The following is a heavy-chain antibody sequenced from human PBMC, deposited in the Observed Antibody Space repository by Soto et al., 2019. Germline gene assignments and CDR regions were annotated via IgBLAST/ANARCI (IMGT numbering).Heavy chain of an antibody. CDR2: ISYDGSNK. V-gene: IGHV3-30-3*01. Sequence: QVQLVESGGGVVQPGRSLRLSCAASGFTFSSYAMHWVRQAPGKGLEWVEVISYDGSNKYYADSVKGRFTISRDNSKNTLYLQMNSLRAEDTAVYYCARGWDDYSNYYYYYYGMDVWGQGTTVTVSS. D-gene: IGHD4-4*01. J-gene: IGHJ6*02. CDR3: ARGWDDYSNYYYYYYGMDV. CDR1: GFTFSSYA.